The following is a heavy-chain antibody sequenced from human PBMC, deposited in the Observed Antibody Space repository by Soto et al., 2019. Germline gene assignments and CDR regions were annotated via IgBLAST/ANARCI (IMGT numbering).Heavy chain of an antibody. V-gene: IGHV3-23*01. J-gene: IGHJ4*02. CDR1: GFTFSSYA. D-gene: IGHD1-7*01. CDR2: ISGSGGST. Sequence: EVQLLESGGGLVQPGGSLRLSCAASGFTFSSYAMRWVRQAPGKGLEWVSAISGSGGSTYYADSVKGRFTISRDNSKNTLYLQMNSLRAEDTAVYYCAKKPRSGTNFDYWGQGTLVTVSS. CDR3: AKKPRSGTNFDY.